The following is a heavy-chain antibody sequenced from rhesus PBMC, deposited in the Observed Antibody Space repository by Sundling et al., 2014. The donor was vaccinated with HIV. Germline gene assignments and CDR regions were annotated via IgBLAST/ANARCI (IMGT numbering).Heavy chain of an antibody. CDR1: GGSISGAYG. V-gene: IGHV4-76*01. CDR2: IYGNSAST. D-gene: IGHD1-44*02. Sequence: QVQLQESGPGLLKPSETLSLTCAVSGGSISGAYGWGWIRQPPGKGLEWIGSIYGNSASTHYNPSLKNRVTISKDTSKNQFSLKLSSVTAADTAVYFCARGGWDFDYWGQGVLVTVSS. CDR3: ARGGWDFDY. J-gene: IGHJ4*01.